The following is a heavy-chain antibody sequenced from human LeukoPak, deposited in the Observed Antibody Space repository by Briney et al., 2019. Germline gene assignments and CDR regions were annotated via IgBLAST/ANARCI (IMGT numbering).Heavy chain of an antibody. CDR1: GYTFTGYY. V-gene: IGHV1-2*02. D-gene: IGHD2-15*01. CDR3: ARGCSGGSCYYYYYMDV. CDR2: INPNSGGT. J-gene: IGHJ6*03. Sequence: ASVKVSCKASGYTFTGYYMHWVRQAPGQGLEWMGWINPNSGGTNYAQKFQGRVTMTRDTSISTAYMELSRLRSGDTAVYYCARGCSGGSCYYYYYMDVRGKGTTVTVSS.